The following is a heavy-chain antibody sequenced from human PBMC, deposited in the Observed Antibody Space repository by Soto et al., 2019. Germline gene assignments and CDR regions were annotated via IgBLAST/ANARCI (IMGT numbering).Heavy chain of an antibody. Sequence: GASVKVSCKASGYTFTSYDINWVRQATGQGLEWMGWMNPNSGNTGYAQKFQGRVTMTRNTSISTAYMELSSLRSEDTAVYYCARAPIPTYYYDSSGYAEYFQHWGQGTLVTVSS. CDR2: MNPNSGNT. D-gene: IGHD3-22*01. CDR3: ARAPIPTYYYDSSGYAEYFQH. J-gene: IGHJ1*01. V-gene: IGHV1-8*01. CDR1: GYTFTSYD.